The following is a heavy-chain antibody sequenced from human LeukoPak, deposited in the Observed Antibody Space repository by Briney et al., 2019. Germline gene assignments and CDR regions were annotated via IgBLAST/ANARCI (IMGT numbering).Heavy chain of an antibody. CDR3: ARDQPPHYYGSGSYYNDPLDY. V-gene: IGHV1-69*04. D-gene: IGHD3-10*01. CDR2: IIPMLGIA. CDR1: GGTFNSYA. J-gene: IGHJ4*02. Sequence: SVKVTCKASGGTFNSYAISWVRQAPGQGLEWMGRIIPMLGIANYAQKFQGRVTITADKSTSTAYMELSSLRSEDTAVYYCARDQPPHYYGSGSYYNDPLDYWGQGTLVTVSS.